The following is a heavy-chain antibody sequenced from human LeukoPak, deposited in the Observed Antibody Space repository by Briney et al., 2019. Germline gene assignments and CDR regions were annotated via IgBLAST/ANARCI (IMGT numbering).Heavy chain of an antibody. CDR2: ISSSSSYI. CDR1: GFTFSSYS. D-gene: IGHD1-1*01. V-gene: IGHV3-21*01. Sequence: AGGSLRLSCAASGFTFSSYSMNWGRQAPGKGLEWVSSISSSSSYIYYADSVKGRFTISRDNAKNSLYLQMNSLRAEDTAVYYCARGLATTDYYYYYGMDVWGQGTTVTVSS. J-gene: IGHJ6*02. CDR3: ARGLATTDYYYYYGMDV.